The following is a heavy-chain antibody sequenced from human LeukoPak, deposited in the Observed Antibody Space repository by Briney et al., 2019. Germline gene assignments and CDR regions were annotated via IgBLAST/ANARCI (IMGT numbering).Heavy chain of an antibody. CDR3: NKDSLVANY. D-gene: IGHD5-12*01. Sequence: NPGGSLRLSCEASGLTFSNAWMSWVRQAPGKGLEWVGRIKSKTDGGATDYATPVRGRFTISRDDSKNTLYLEMNSLKTEDTALYYCNKDSLVANYWGQGILITVSS. V-gene: IGHV3-15*01. CDR1: GLTFSNAW. J-gene: IGHJ4*02. CDR2: IKSKTDGGAT.